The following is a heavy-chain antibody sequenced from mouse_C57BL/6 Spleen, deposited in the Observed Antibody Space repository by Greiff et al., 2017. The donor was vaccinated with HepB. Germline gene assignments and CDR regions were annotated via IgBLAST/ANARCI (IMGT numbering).Heavy chain of an antibody. D-gene: IGHD1-1*01. CDR3: SSACYGSSCWYFDV. CDR2: ILPGSGST. V-gene: IGHV1-9*01. Sequence: QVQLQQSGAELMKPGASVKLSCKATGYTFTGYWIEWVKQRPGHGLEWIGEILPGSGSTNYNEKFKGKATFTADTSTNTDYMQLSSLTTEDSAIYYYSSACYGSSCWYFDVWGTGTTVTVSS. J-gene: IGHJ1*03. CDR1: GYTFTGYW.